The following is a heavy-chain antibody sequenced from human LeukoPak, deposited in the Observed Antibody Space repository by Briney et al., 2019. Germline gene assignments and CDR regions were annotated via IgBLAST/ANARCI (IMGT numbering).Heavy chain of an antibody. D-gene: IGHD3-10*01. V-gene: IGHV4-39*07. CDR3: ARGRPEPFYGSGSFWDY. Sequence: SETLSLTCTVSGGSISSSSYYWGWIRQPPGKGLEWIGSIYYSGSTYYNPSLKSRVTISVDTSKNQFSLKLSSVTAADTAVYYCARGRPEPFYGSGSFWDYWGQGTLVTVSS. CDR1: GGSISSSSYY. CDR2: IYYSGST. J-gene: IGHJ4*02.